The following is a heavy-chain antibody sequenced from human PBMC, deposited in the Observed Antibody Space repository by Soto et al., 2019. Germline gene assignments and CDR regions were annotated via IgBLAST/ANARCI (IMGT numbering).Heavy chain of an antibody. CDR3: ARVRLYYYGSGRGMDV. CDR1: GFTFSSYA. CDR2: ISYDGSNK. J-gene: IGHJ6*02. Sequence: GGSLRLSCAASGFTFSSYAMHWVRQAPGKGLEWVAVISYDGSNKYYADSVKGRFTISRDNSKNTLYLQMNSLRAEDTAVYYCARVRLYYYGSGRGMDVWGQGTTVTVSS. V-gene: IGHV3-30-3*01. D-gene: IGHD3-10*01.